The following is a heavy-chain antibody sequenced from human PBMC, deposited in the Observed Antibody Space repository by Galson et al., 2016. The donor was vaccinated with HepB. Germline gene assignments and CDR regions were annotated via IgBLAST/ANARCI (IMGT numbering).Heavy chain of an antibody. D-gene: IGHD2-15*01. Sequence: SLRLSCAASGFTFNTYAMHWVRQAPGKGLEWVALISYDGTDKYYADSVKGRFTISRDNYNNTMYVQMNSRRADDTAVYYCVRYKSSWNLGKFYYYGLDVWGHGTRVTVSS. CDR2: ISYDGTDK. CDR1: GFTFNTYA. V-gene: IGHV3-30*04. J-gene: IGHJ6*02. CDR3: VRYKSSWNLGKFYYYGLDV.